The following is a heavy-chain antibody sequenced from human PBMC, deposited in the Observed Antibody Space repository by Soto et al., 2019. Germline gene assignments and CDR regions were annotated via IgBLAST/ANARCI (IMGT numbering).Heavy chain of an antibody. Sequence: GGSLRLSCAASGFTFSSHSMNWVRQAPGKGLEWISYIGSTGVAIFYADSVKGRFTISRDSAKNSLYLQMNSLRAEDTAVYYCARGRPGRGPCSTGTCYAFDYWGQGTLVTVSS. J-gene: IGHJ4*02. CDR3: ARGRPGRGPCSTGTCYAFDY. D-gene: IGHD2-2*01. CDR1: GFTFSSHS. CDR2: IGSTGVAI. V-gene: IGHV3-48*01.